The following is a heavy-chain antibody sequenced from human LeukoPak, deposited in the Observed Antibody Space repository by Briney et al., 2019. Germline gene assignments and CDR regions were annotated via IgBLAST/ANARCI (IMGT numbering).Heavy chain of an antibody. Sequence: SETLSLTCTVSGRSISSYYWRCIRQPPGKALVWFGYIYYSGSTNYNPSLKSRVTISVDTSKNQCSLKLSSVTAADTAVYYCASCSRDGYNWGWFDPWGQGTLVTVSS. CDR1: GRSISSYY. J-gene: IGHJ5*02. D-gene: IGHD5-24*01. CDR2: IYYSGST. CDR3: ASCSRDGYNWGWFDP. V-gene: IGHV4-59*01.